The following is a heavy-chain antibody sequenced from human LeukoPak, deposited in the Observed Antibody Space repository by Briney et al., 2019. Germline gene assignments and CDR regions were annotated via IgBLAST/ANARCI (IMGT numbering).Heavy chain of an antibody. D-gene: IGHD1-1*01. Sequence: PSETLSLTCAVYGGSFSGYYWSWIRQPPGKGLEGIGEINHSGSTNYNPSLKSRVTISVDTSKNQFSLKLSSVTAADTAVYYCARRRYAYPNNWFDPWGQGTLVTVSS. CDR2: INHSGST. CDR3: ARRRYAYPNNWFDP. V-gene: IGHV4-34*01. CDR1: GGSFSGYY. J-gene: IGHJ5*02.